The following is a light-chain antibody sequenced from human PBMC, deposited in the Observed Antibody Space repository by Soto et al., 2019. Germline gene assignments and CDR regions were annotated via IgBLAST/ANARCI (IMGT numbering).Light chain of an antibody. CDR3: QQYDHLPL. V-gene: IGKV1-33*01. J-gene: IGKJ4*01. CDR2: DAS. CDR1: QDIRKD. Sequence: DIQMTQSPSSLSASVGDRVTITCQASQDIRKDLNWYQQKPGKAPKLLIYDASNVETGVPGRFSGRGAGTEFTLTISSLQPEDIGTYYCQQYDHLPLFGGGTKVEIK.